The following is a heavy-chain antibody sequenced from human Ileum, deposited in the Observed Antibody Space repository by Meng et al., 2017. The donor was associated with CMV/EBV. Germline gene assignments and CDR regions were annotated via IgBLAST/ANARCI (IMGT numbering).Heavy chain of an antibody. CDR2: ISGSGGST. D-gene: IGHD3-16*02. CDR1: GFTFSSYA. V-gene: IGHV3-23*01. Sequence: GESLKISCAASGFTFSSYAMSWVRQAPGKGLEWVSAISGSGGSTYYADPVKGRFTISRDNSKKTLYLQMNSLRAEDTAVDYCARHSNGGTYPLEYWGQGTLVTVSS. J-gene: IGHJ4*02. CDR3: ARHSNGGTYPLEY.